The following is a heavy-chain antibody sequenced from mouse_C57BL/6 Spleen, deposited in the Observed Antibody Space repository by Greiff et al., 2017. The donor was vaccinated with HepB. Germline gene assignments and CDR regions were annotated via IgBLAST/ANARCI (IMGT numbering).Heavy chain of an antibody. J-gene: IGHJ1*03. CDR1: GYSITSGYY. CDR2: ISYDGSN. D-gene: IGHD2-12*01. CDR3: ARDYDEGYFDV. V-gene: IGHV3-6*01. Sequence: EVKLVESGPGLVKPSQSLSLTCSVTGYSITSGYYWNWIRQFPGNKLEWMGYISYDGSNNYNPSLKNRISITRDTSKNQFFLKLNSVTTEDTATYYCARDYDEGYFDVWGTGTTVTVSS.